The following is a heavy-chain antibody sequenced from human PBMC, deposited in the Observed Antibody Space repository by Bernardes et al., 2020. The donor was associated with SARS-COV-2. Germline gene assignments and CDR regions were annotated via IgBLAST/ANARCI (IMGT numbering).Heavy chain of an antibody. CDR3: AKGYSGYGEDY. D-gene: IGHD5-12*01. Sequence: VGSLILSCAASGFTISSDAMTWVRQAPGKGLEWVSAISGSGGSTYYADSVKGRFTISRDNSKNTLYLQMNSLRAEDTAVYYCAKGYSGYGEDYWGQGTLVTVSS. J-gene: IGHJ4*02. CDR2: ISGSGGST. CDR1: GFTISSDA. V-gene: IGHV3-23*01.